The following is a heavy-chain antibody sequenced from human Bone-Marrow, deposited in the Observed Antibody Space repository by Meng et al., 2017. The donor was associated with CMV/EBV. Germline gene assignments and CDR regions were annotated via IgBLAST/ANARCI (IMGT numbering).Heavy chain of an antibody. CDR3: ARVLGYCSSTSCSYGMDV. D-gene: IGHD2-2*01. J-gene: IGHJ6*01. V-gene: IGHV3-30*02. Sequence: GESLKISCAASGFTFSSYGMHWVRQAPSKGLEWVAFIRYDGSNIYYADSVKGRFTISRDNAKNSLYLQMNSLRAADTAVYYCARVLGYCSSTSCSYGMDVWGQGTTVTVSS. CDR1: GFTFSSYG. CDR2: IRYDGSNI.